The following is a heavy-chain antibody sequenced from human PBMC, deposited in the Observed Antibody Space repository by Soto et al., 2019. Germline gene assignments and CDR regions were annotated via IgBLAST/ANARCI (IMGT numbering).Heavy chain of an antibody. CDR3: ARGGDIVVVPAAIGAFDI. CDR1: GFTVSSNY. V-gene: IGHV3-53*01. D-gene: IGHD2-2*01. Sequence: GGSLRLSCAASGFTVSSNYMSWVRQAPGKGLEWVSVIYSGGSTYYADSVKGRFTISRDNSKNTLYLQMNSLRAEDMAVYYCARGGDIVVVPAAIGAFDIWGQGTMVTVSS. J-gene: IGHJ3*02. CDR2: IYSGGST.